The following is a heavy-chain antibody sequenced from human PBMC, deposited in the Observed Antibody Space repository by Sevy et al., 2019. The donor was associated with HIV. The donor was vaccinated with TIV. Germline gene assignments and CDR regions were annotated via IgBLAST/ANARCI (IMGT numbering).Heavy chain of an antibody. CDR2: IWYDGTNK. CDR1: GFSISGYG. D-gene: IGHD6-13*01. Sequence: GGSLRLSCAASGFSISGYGMHWVRQAPGKGLEWVAVIWYDGTNKEYADSVKGRFTISRDNAKNSLYLQMNSLRAEDTAVYYCARDPHSSSWPYYFDYWGQGTLVTVSS. J-gene: IGHJ4*02. CDR3: ARDPHSSSWPYYFDY. V-gene: IGHV3-33*01.